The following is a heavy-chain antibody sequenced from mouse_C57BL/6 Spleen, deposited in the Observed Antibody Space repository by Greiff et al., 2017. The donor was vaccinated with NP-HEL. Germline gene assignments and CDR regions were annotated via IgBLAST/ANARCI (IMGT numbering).Heavy chain of an antibody. J-gene: IGHJ2*01. CDR2: SRNKANDYTT. Sequence: EVKLVASGGGLVQSGRSLRLSCATSGFTFSDFYMEWVRPAPGTGLAWIAASRNKANDYTTEYSASVQGRFIVSRDTSQSILYLQMNALRAEDTAMYYCARDSGANWGYFDYWGQGTTLTVSS. D-gene: IGHD4-1*01. V-gene: IGHV7-1*01. CDR3: ARDSGANWGYFDY. CDR1: GFTFSDFY.